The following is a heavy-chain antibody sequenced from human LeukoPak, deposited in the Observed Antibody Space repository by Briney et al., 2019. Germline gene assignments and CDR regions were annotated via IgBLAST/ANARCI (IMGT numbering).Heavy chain of an antibody. V-gene: IGHV3-30*02. J-gene: IGHJ6*02. CDR1: VFPPCRYG. CDR3: AKALKSAVYGVAD. Sequence: GGSLRPSRAASVFPPCRYGMHWVRQAPGKGLEWVAVIWHDGSNKYYAESVKGRFSISRGNSKNTLYLQMNSLRADDTAVYYCAKALKSAVYGVADWGQGTTVTVSS. CDR2: IWHDGSNK.